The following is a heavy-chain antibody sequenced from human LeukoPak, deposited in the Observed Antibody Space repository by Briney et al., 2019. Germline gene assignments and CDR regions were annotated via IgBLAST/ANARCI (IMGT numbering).Heavy chain of an antibody. Sequence: SQTLSLTCALSGDSVSSNSAAWNWIRQSPSRGLEWLGRTYYRSKSYNDYAVSVKSRITINPDTSKNQFSLQLNSVTPEDTAVYYCAGAAYYYDSSGSFDYWGQGTLVTVSS. V-gene: IGHV6-1*01. CDR3: AGAAYYYDSSGSFDY. D-gene: IGHD3-22*01. CDR1: GDSVSSNSAA. J-gene: IGHJ4*02. CDR2: TYYRSKSYN.